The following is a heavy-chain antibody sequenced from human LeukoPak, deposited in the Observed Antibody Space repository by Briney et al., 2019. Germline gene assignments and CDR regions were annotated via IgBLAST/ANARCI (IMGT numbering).Heavy chain of an antibody. Sequence: SETLSLTSIVAGVSISSYYWSWIRQPPGKGLEWIGYIYYSGNTNYNPSLKSRVTISIDTSKNQFCLKLNSVTAADTAVYYCARVGSGNFDYWGQGTLVTVSS. CDR2: IYYSGNT. D-gene: IGHD1-26*01. V-gene: IGHV4-59*08. CDR1: GVSISSYY. CDR3: ARVGSGNFDY. J-gene: IGHJ4*02.